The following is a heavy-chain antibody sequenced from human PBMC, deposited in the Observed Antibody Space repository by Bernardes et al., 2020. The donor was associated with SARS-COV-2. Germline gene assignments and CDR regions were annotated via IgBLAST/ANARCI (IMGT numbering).Heavy chain of an antibody. V-gene: IGHV1-18*01. Sequence: AAGKGPRKTSGYTFTDYVIIWVRQAPGQGLESMGWISAYNGSTNYAQKFQGRVTMTTDTSTSTAYMELRSLRSDDTAVYYCARGLISDCSGGRCYPDYGDYFDHWGQGTLVTVSS. CDR3: ARGLISDCSGGRCYPDYGDYFDH. CDR2: ISAYNGST. J-gene: IGHJ4*02. D-gene: IGHD2-15*01. CDR1: GYTFTDYV.